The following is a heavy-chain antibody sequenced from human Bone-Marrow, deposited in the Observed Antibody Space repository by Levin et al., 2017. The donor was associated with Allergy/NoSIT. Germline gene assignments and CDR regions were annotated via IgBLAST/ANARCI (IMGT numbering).Heavy chain of an antibody. CDR1: GFTFGDYA. CDR2: IRSKAYGGTT. J-gene: IGHJ6*02. Sequence: PGGSLRLSCTAFGFTFGDYAMSWFRQAPGKGLECVGFIRSKAYGGTTEYAAAVKGRFTISRDDSKSIAYLQMDSLKTEDTAWYYCSRYLGWIQNYGMDVWGQGTTVTVSS. CDR3: SRYLGWIQNYGMDV. D-gene: IGHD5-18*01. V-gene: IGHV3-49*03.